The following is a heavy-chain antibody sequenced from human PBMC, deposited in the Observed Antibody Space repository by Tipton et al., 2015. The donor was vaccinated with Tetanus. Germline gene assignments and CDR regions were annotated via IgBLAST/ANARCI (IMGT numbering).Heavy chain of an antibody. Sequence: TLSLTCTVSGASISTYYWSWIRQPPGKGLEWIGYIYYSGSTNYNPSLKSRVTISVDTPKNQFSLKLSSVTAADTAVYYCARDRTICSGGSCYGIPGAFDIRGQGTMVTVSS. D-gene: IGHD2-15*01. CDR1: GASISTYY. CDR3: ARDRTICSGGSCYGIPGAFDI. V-gene: IGHV4-59*01. CDR2: IYYSGST. J-gene: IGHJ3*02.